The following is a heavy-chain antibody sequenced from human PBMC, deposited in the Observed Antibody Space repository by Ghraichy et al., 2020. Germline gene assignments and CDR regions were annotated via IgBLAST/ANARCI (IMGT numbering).Heavy chain of an antibody. Sequence: GGSLRLSCAASGFTLSSSWMHWVRQVPGKGLVWVSRINSDESSTTYADSVKGRFTISRDNTKNTLYLQMDSLRAEDTALYYCVRAVSDYFDPWGQGTLVTVSS. D-gene: IGHD3-16*01. CDR2: INSDESST. J-gene: IGHJ5*02. V-gene: IGHV3-74*01. CDR1: GFTLSSSW. CDR3: VRAVSDYFDP.